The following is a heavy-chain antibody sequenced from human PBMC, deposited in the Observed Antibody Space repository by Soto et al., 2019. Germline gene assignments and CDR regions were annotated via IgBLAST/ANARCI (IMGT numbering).Heavy chain of an antibody. Sequence: SETLSLTCTVSGGSISSYYWSWIRQPPGKXXXWIGYIYYSGSTNYNLSLKSRVTISVXXSKNQFSLKLSSVTAADTAVYYCARPRMITFGGVIVPRHPFDYWGQGTLVTVSS. CDR2: IYYSGST. V-gene: IGHV4-59*12. CDR1: GGSISSYY. J-gene: IGHJ4*02. D-gene: IGHD3-16*02. CDR3: ARPRMITFGGVIVPRHPFDY.